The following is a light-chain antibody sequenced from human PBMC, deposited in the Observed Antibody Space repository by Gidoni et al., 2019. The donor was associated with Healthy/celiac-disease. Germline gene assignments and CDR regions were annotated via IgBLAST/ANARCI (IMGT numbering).Light chain of an antibody. Sequence: SYELTPPPSVSVSPGQTASITCSGDKLGDKYACWYQQKPGQSPVLVLYQDSKRPSGIPERFSGANSGNTATLTISGTQAMDEADYYCQAWDSSTAVFGGGTKLTVL. CDR3: QAWDSSTAV. CDR1: KLGDKY. J-gene: IGLJ2*01. V-gene: IGLV3-1*01. CDR2: QDS.